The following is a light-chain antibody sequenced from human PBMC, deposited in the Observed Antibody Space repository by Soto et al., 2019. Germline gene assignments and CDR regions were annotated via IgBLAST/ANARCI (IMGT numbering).Light chain of an antibody. CDR2: DAS. V-gene: IGKV3-20*01. Sequence: EIVLTQSPGTLSLSPGERATLSCRASQSVSSSSLAWYQQKPGQAPRLLIYDASSRATGIPERFSGSGSGTDFTFTVSRLEPEDFAVYYCQQFGSSRTFGQGTKV. CDR3: QQFGSSRT. CDR1: QSVSSSS. J-gene: IGKJ1*01.